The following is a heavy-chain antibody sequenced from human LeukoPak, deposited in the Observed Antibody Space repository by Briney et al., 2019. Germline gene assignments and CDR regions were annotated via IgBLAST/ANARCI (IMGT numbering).Heavy chain of an antibody. CDR2: ISGNGGST. D-gene: IGHD1-26*01. J-gene: IGHJ4*02. CDR3: AKDWREGATYFDY. V-gene: IGHV3-23*01. CDR1: GFTFSSYA. Sequence: GGSLRPSCAASGFTFSSYAMSWVRQAPGKGLDWVSDISGNGGSTYYADSVKGRFTISRDNSKNTLYLQMNSLTAEDTAVYYCAKDWREGATYFDYWGQGTLVTVSS.